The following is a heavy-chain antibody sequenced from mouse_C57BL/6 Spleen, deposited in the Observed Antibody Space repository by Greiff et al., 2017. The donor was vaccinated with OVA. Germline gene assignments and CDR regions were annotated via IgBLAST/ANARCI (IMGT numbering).Heavy chain of an antibody. CDR1: GYTFTSYW. CDR2: IYPGSGST. CDR3: ARRGYDYAGFAY. J-gene: IGHJ3*01. Sequence: QVQLQQPGAELVKPGASVKMSCKASGYTFTSYWITWVKQRPGQGLEWIGDIYPGSGSTNYNEKFKSKATLTVDTSSSTAYMQLSSLTSEDSAAYDCARRGYDYAGFAYWGQGTLVTVSA. D-gene: IGHD2-4*01. V-gene: IGHV1-55*01.